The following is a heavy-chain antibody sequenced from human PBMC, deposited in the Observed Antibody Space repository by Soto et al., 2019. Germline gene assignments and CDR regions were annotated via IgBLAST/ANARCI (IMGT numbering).Heavy chain of an antibody. J-gene: IGHJ3*02. V-gene: IGHV3-21*01. CDR1: GFTFSSYS. CDR3: ARDGIVGATFAFDI. CDR2: ISSSSSYI. D-gene: IGHD1-26*01. Sequence: EVQLVESGGGLVKPGGSLRLSCAASGFTFSSYSMNWVRQAPGKGLEWVSSISSSSSYIYYADSVKGRFTISRDNAKNSLYLQMNSLRAEDTAVYYCARDGIVGATFAFDIWVQGTMVTVSS.